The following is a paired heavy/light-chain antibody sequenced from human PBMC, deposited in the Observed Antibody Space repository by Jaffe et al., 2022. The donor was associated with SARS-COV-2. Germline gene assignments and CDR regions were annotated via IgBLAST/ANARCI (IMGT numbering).Light chain of an antibody. CDR3: QQYYSYPWGT. Sequence: AIRMTQSPSSFSASTGDRVTITCRASQGISSYLAWYQQKPGKAPKLLIYAASTLQSGVPSRFSGSGSGTDFTLTISCLQSEDFATYYCQQYYSYPWGTFGQGTKVEIK. J-gene: IGKJ1*01. CDR2: AAS. CDR1: QGISSY. V-gene: IGKV1-8*01.
Heavy chain of an antibody. CDR3: AKDGFVTYYDYVWGSYRPYYFDY. CDR1: GFTFSSYG. Sequence: QVQLVESGGGVVQPGRSLRLSCAASGFTFSSYGMHWVRQAPGKGLEWVAVISYDGSNKYYADSVKGRFTISRDNSKNTLYLQMNSLRAEDTAVYYCAKDGFVTYYDYVWGSYRPYYFDYWGQGTLVTVSS. D-gene: IGHD3-16*02. CDR2: ISYDGSNK. V-gene: IGHV3-30*18. J-gene: IGHJ4*02.